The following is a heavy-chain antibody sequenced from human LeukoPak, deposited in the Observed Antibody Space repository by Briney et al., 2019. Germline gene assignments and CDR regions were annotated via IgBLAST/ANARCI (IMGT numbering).Heavy chain of an antibody. CDR2: ISWNSGSI. CDR3: AKGGNWNYLAYYFDC. CDR1: GFTFDDYA. V-gene: IGHV3-9*01. D-gene: IGHD1-7*01. Sequence: GGSLRLSCAASGFTFDDYAMHWVRQAPGKGLEWVSGISWNSGSIGYADSVKGRFTISRDNAKNSLYLQMNSLRAEDTALYYCAKGGNWNYLAYYFDCWGQGTLVTVSS. J-gene: IGHJ4*02.